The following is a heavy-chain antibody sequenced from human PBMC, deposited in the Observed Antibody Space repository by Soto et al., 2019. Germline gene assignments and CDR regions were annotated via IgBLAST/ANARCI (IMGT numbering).Heavy chain of an antibody. V-gene: IGHV1-69*04. Sequence: SVKVSCKASVGTFSSYTIIWVRQAPGQGLEWMGRIIPILGIANYAQKFQGRVTITADKSTSTAYMELSSLRSKDTAVYYCARDHGDYDYYFDYWGQGTLVTVSS. CDR1: VGTFSSYT. CDR2: IIPILGIA. D-gene: IGHD4-17*01. J-gene: IGHJ4*02. CDR3: ARDHGDYDYYFDY.